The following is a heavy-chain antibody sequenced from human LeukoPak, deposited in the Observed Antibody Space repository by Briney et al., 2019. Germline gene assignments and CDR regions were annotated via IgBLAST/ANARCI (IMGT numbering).Heavy chain of an antibody. CDR2: IIPIFGTA. CDR3: ARERLYCSSGSCYSNYFDY. J-gene: IGHJ4*02. V-gene: IGHV1-69*05. CDR1: GGTFSSYA. Sequence: ASVKVSCKASGGTFSSYAISWVRQAPGQGLEWMGGIIPIFGTANYAQKFQGRVTITTDESTSTAYMELSSLRSEDTAVYYCARERLYCSSGSCYSNYFDYWGQGTLVTVSS. D-gene: IGHD2-15*01.